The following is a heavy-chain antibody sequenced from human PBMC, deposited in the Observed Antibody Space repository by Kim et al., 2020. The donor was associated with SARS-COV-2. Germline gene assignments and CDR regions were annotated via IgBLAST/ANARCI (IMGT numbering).Heavy chain of an antibody. D-gene: IGHD6-6*01. CDR2: ISSSSSYI. V-gene: IGHV3-21*01. Sequence: GGSLRLSCAASGFTFSSYSMNWVRQAPGKGLEWVSSISSSSSYIYYADSVKGRFTISRDNAKNSLYLQMNSLRAEDTAVYYCAREREYSSSSSYYYYYYGMDVWGQGTTVTVSS. CDR1: GFTFSSYS. CDR3: AREREYSSSSSYYYYYYGMDV. J-gene: IGHJ6*02.